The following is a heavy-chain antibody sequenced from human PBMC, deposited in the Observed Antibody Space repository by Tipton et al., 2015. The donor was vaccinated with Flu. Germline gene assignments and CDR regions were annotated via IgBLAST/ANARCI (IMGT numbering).Heavy chain of an antibody. CDR2: IGTAGDT. Sequence: SGFTFSSYDMHWVRQATGKGLEWVSAIGTAGDTYYPGSVKGRFTISRENAKNSLYLQMNSLRAGDTAVYYCARGRTWGFDPWGQGTLVTVSS. J-gene: IGHJ5*02. D-gene: IGHD7-27*01. CDR3: ARGRTWGFDP. V-gene: IGHV3-13*01. CDR1: GFTFSSYD.